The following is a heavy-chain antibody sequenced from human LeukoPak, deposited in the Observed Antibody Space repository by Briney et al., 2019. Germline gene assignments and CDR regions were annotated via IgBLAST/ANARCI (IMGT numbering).Heavy chain of an antibody. V-gene: IGHV3-7*01. D-gene: IGHD4-11*01. CDR2: IKQDGSEK. J-gene: IGHJ5*02. CDR3: ARDLYSNYLIDP. Sequence: GGSLGLSCAASGFTFSSYWMSWVRQAPGKGLEWVANIKQDGSEKYNVDSVKGRFTISRDNAKNSLYLQMNSLRAEDTAVYYCARDLYSNYLIDPWGQGTLVTVSS. CDR1: GFTFSSYW.